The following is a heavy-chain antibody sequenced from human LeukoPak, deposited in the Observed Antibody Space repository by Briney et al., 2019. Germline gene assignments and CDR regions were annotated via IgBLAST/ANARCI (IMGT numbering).Heavy chain of an antibody. J-gene: IGHJ5*02. CDR3: ARDTVNGPFVISLDL. Sequence: GGSLSLSCEASGFTLRSSEMNWARQAPGKGPECVAHITSGDNVVFYADPVRGRVTMSRDNDLLYLHLNSLRDEDTAVYYCARDTVNGPFVISLDLWGQGVMVTVSP. CDR2: ITSGDNVV. CDR1: GFTLRSSE. D-gene: IGHD2-8*01. V-gene: IGHV3-48*03.